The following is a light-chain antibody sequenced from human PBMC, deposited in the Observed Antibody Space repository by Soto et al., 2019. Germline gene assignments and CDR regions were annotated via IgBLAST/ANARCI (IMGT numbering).Light chain of an antibody. V-gene: IGKV3-15*01. CDR2: GAS. Sequence: EIVLTQSLATLSLSPGERATLSCRASQSVSSYLAWYQQKPGQAPRLLIYGASTRATGIPARFSGSGSGTDFTLTISSLQSEDFAVYYCHQYDHWPQTFGQGTKVDIK. CDR1: QSVSSY. CDR3: HQYDHWPQT. J-gene: IGKJ1*01.